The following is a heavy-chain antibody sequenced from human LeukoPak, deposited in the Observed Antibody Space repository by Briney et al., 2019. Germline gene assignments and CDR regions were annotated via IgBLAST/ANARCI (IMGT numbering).Heavy chain of an antibody. CDR2: ISSSGSTI. CDR3: ARDPGIYGSGSYRAHYYYYGMDV. J-gene: IGHJ6*04. D-gene: IGHD3-10*01. V-gene: IGHV3-48*03. Sequence: QAGGSLRLSCAASGFTFSSYEMNWVRQAPGNGLEWVSYISSSGSTIYYAASVKGRFTISRDNAKNSLYLQMNSLRAEDTAVYYCARDPGIYGSGSYRAHYYYYGMDVWGKGTTVTVSS. CDR1: GFTFSSYE.